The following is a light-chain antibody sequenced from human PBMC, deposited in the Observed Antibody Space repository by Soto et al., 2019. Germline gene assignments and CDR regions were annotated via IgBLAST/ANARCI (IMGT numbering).Light chain of an antibody. CDR1: QSISSS. V-gene: IGKV1-39*01. CDR2: AAS. CDR3: QQSYSIPLT. Sequence: DIQMTQSPSSLSASVGDRVTITCRARQSISSSVSWYQQKPGKAPNLLIYAASSLQSGVPSRFSGSGSGTDFTLTISSLQPEDFATYYCQQSYSIPLTFGGGTKVEIK. J-gene: IGKJ4*01.